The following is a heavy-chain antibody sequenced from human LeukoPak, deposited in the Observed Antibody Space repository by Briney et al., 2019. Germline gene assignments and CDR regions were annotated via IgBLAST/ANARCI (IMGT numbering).Heavy chain of an antibody. CDR3: AKDEIRGRYDFWSGYYLGGAFDI. D-gene: IGHD3-3*01. Sequence: PGGSLRLSCAASGFTFDDYTMHWVRQAPGKGLEWVSLISWDGGSTYYADSVKGRFTISRDNSKNSLYPQMNSLRTEDTALYYCAKDEIRGRYDFWSGYYLGGAFDIWGQGTMVTVSS. CDR1: GFTFDDYT. V-gene: IGHV3-43*01. J-gene: IGHJ3*02. CDR2: ISWDGGST.